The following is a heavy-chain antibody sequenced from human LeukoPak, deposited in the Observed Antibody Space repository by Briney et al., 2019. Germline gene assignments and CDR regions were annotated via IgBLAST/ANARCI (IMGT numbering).Heavy chain of an antibody. D-gene: IGHD3-10*01. Sequence: ASVKVSCKASGYTFTSYAMHWVRQAPGQRLEWMGWINAGNGNTKYSQKFQGRVTITRDTSASTPYMELSSLRSEDTAVYYCASGSLWFGELASYYYYGMDVWGQGTTVTVSS. J-gene: IGHJ6*02. CDR1: GYTFTSYA. V-gene: IGHV1-3*01. CDR2: INAGNGNT. CDR3: ASGSLWFGELASYYYYGMDV.